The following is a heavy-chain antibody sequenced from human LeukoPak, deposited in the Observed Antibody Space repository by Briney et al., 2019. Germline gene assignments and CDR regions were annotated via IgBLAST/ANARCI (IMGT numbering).Heavy chain of an antibody. CDR3: AKDTGYSYGVDY. CDR2: ISGDGGST. Sequence: PGGSLRLSCAASGFTFDDYAMHWVRHAPGKGLEWVSLISGDGGSTYYADSVKGRFTISRDNSKNSLYLQMNSLRTEDTALYYCAKDTGYSYGVDYWGQGTLVTVSS. D-gene: IGHD5-18*01. V-gene: IGHV3-43*02. CDR1: GFTFDDYA. J-gene: IGHJ4*02.